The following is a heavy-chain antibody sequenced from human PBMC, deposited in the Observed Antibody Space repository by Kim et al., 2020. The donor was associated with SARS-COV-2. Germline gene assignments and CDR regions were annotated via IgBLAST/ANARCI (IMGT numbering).Heavy chain of an antibody. D-gene: IGHD2-15*01. Sequence: RYSPSFQGQVTISADKSISTAYLQWSSLKASDTAMYYCARLVNRDIYFDYWGQGTLVTVSS. J-gene: IGHJ4*02. V-gene: IGHV5-51*01. CDR3: ARLVNRDIYFDY.